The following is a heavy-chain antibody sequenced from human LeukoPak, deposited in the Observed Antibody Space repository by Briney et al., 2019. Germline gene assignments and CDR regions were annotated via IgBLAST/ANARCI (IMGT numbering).Heavy chain of an antibody. CDR1: GFTFSSYS. V-gene: IGHV3-21*01. D-gene: IGHD3-10*01. Sequence: PGGSLRLSCAASGFTFSSYSMSWVRQAPGKGLEWVSSISSSSTYRYYAASVKGRFTISRDNSKNTLYLQMGSLRVEDMAVYYCARQPTSYYGSGSYFFDSWGQGTLVTVSS. CDR2: ISSSSTYR. J-gene: IGHJ4*02. CDR3: ARQPTSYYGSGSYFFDS.